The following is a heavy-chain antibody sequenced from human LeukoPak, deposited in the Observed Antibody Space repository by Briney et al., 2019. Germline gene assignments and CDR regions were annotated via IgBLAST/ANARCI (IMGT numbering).Heavy chain of an antibody. CDR3: ARAMIVVVIEQAAFDN. J-gene: IGHJ4*02. Sequence: ASVKVSFKSSGCTFSSCAISWVREAPGQGLEWMGGIIPIFGRANYAQKFQGRVTITTYESTVTAYMELSSLRSVDTAVYYWARAMIVVVIEQAAFDNWGQRTLGTVSS. V-gene: IGHV1-69*05. D-gene: IGHD3-22*01. CDR1: GCTFSSCA. CDR2: IIPIFGRA.